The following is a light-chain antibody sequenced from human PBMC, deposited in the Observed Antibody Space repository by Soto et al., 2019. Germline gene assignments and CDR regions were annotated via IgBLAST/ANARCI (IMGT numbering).Light chain of an antibody. CDR1: QGISTF. Sequence: DIQMTQSPSSLSSSVGDRVTITCRASQGISTFLNWYQQKPGKAPRLLIYAASSRATGIPDRFSGSGSGTDFTLTISRLEPEDFAVYYCQQYGSSGTFGQGTKVDIK. J-gene: IGKJ1*01. CDR3: QQYGSSGT. CDR2: AAS. V-gene: IGKV1-NL1*01.